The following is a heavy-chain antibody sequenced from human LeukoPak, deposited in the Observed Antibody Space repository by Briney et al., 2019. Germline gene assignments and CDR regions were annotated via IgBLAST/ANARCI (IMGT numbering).Heavy chain of an antibody. J-gene: IGHJ4*02. V-gene: IGHV3-23*01. Sequence: GGSLRLSCAASGFTFSSYWMSWVRQAPGKGLEWVSSLSSSGGRTYYADSVKGRFTISRDNSRNILYLQMTNLTAEDTAIYYCARGASLYAGLDYWGQGTLVTCSS. D-gene: IGHD2/OR15-2a*01. CDR3: ARGASLYAGLDY. CDR2: LSSSGGRT. CDR1: GFTFSSYW.